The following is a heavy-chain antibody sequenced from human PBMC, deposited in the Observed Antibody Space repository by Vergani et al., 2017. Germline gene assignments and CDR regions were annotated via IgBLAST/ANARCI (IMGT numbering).Heavy chain of an antibody. J-gene: IGHJ5*02. Sequence: QVQLQESGPGLVKPSETLSLTCTVSGGSISSHYWSWTRQPPGKGLEWIGYIYYSGSTNYNPSLKSRVTISVGTSKNQFSLKLSSVTAADTAVYYCARFWGSSSMGNWFDPWGQGTLVTVSS. D-gene: IGHD6-6*01. CDR1: GGSISSHY. CDR3: ARFWGSSSMGNWFDP. CDR2: IYYSGST. V-gene: IGHV4-59*11.